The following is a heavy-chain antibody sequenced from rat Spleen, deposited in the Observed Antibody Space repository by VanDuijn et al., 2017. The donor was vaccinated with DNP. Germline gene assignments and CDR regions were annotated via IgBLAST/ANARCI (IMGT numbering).Heavy chain of an antibody. V-gene: IGHV5-7*01. CDR2: ISYDGSST. D-gene: IGHD1-11*01. CDR1: GFTFSDYN. J-gene: IGHJ2*01. Sequence: EVQLVESGGGLVQPGRSMKLSCAASGFTFSDYNMAWVRQAPKKGLEWVATISYDGSSTYYRDSVKGRFTISRDNAKSTLYLQMDSLRSEDTAIYHCAKGPNYGGYSDYFDNWGQGVMVTVSS. CDR3: AKGPNYGGYSDYFDN.